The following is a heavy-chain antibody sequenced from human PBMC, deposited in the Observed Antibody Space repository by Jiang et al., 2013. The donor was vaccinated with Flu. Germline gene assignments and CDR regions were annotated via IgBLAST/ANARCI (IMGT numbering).Heavy chain of an antibody. CDR2: IYYSGST. J-gene: IGHJ4*02. CDR3: ARGSKGGSYLFDY. D-gene: IGHD1-26*01. Sequence: SLTCTVSGGSISSSSYYWGWIRQPPGKGLEWIGSIYYSGSTYYNPSLKSRVTISVDTSKNQFSLKLSSVTAADTAVYYCARGSKGGSYLFDYWGQGTLVTVSS. V-gene: IGHV4-39*07. CDR1: GGSISSSSYY.